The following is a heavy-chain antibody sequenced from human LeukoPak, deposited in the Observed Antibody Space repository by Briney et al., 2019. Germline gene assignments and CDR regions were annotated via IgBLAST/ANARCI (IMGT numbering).Heavy chain of an antibody. D-gene: IGHD3-22*01. J-gene: IGHJ3*02. CDR3: AKDTAYYYDSSGIGAFDI. CDR1: GFTFDDYA. Sequence: GRSLRLSCAASGFTFDDYAMHWVRQAPGKGLEWVSGISWNSGSIGYADSVKGRFTISRDNAKNSLYLQMNSLRAEDTALYYCAKDTAYYYDSSGIGAFDIWGQGTMVTVSS. CDR2: ISWNSGSI. V-gene: IGHV3-9*01.